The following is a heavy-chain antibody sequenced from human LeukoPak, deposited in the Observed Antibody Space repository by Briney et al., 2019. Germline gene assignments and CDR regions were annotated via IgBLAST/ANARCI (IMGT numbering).Heavy chain of an antibody. CDR2: IYYSGST. J-gene: IGHJ3*02. V-gene: IGHV4-30-4*01. CDR1: GGSISSGDYY. Sequence: QTLSLTCTVSGGSISSGDYYWSWIRQPPGKGLEWIGYIYYSGSTYYNPSLKSRVTISVDTSKNQFSLKLSSVTAADTAVYYCARVCLAAQGAFDIWGQGTMVTVSS. D-gene: IGHD6-6*01. CDR3: ARVCLAAQGAFDI.